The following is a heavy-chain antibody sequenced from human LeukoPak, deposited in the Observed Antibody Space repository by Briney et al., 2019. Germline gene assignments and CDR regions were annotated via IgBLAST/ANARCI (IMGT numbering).Heavy chain of an antibody. J-gene: IGHJ4*02. CDR2: ISYDGSNK. D-gene: IGHD6-19*01. CDR1: GFTFSSYA. V-gene: IGHV3-30*04. CDR3: ARGQGCFDY. Sequence: GRSLRLSCAASGFTFSSYAMHWVRQAPGKGLEWVAVISYDGSNKYYADSVKGRFTISRDNSKNTLYLQTNSLRAEDTAVYYCARGQGCFDYWGQGTLVTVSS.